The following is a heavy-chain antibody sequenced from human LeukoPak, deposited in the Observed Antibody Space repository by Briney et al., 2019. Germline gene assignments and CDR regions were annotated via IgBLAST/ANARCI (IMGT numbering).Heavy chain of an antibody. CDR2: IYYSGSA. J-gene: IGHJ4*02. V-gene: IGHV4-59*08. D-gene: IGHD6-13*01. CDR1: GVSISIYS. CDR3: ARLGYSSSWCFFDY. Sequence: SETLSLTCTVSGVSISIYSWSWIRQPPGKGLEWVGYIYYSGSANYNPSLKSRVTISVDTSKNQFSLKLSSVTAADTAVYYCARLGYSSSWCFFDYWGQGTLVTVSS.